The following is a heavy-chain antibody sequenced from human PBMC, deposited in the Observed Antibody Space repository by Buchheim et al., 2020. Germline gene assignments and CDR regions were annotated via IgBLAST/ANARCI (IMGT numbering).Heavy chain of an antibody. D-gene: IGHD2-2*01. CDR2: IYSSGST. J-gene: IGHJ5*02. CDR1: GGSISSSSYY. V-gene: IGHV4-39*01. CDR3: ASQYQLLGNWFDP. Sequence: QLQLQESGPGLVKPSETLSLTCTVSGGSISSSSYYWGWIRQPPGKGLEWIGSIYSSGSTYYTPSLKSRVTISVDTSTNQFSLKLSSVTAADTAVYYCASQYQLLGNWFDPWGQGTL.